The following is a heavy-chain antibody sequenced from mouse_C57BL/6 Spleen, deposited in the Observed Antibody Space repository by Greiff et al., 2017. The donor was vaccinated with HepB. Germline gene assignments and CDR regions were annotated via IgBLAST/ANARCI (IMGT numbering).Heavy chain of an antibody. CDR2: IDPETGGT. V-gene: IGHV1-15*01. J-gene: IGHJ3*01. D-gene: IGHD1-1*01. CDR1: GYTFTDYE. Sequence: QVQLQQSGAELVRPGASVTLSCKASGYTFTDYEMHWVKQTPVHGLEWIGAIDPETGGTAYNQKFKGKAILTADKSSSTAYMELRSLPSEDSAVYYCTSPYDYRSWFAYWGQGTLVTVSA. CDR3: TSPYDYRSWFAY.